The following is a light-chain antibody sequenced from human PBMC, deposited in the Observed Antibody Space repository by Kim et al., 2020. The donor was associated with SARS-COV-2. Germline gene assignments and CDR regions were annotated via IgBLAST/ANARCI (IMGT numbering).Light chain of an antibody. V-gene: IGKV1-39*01. CDR2: AAS. J-gene: IGKJ1*01. CDR3: QQSHLAPRT. Sequence: ASVGDRVTITCRASQSISTYLNWYQQKPGKAPNLLIYAASSLQSGVPSRFSGSGSGTDFTLTISSLQPEDFATYYCQQSHLAPRTFGQGTKVEIK. CDR1: QSISTY.